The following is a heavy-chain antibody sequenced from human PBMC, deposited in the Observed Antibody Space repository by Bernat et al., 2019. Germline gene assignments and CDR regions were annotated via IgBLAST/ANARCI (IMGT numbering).Heavy chain of an antibody. CDR3: ARALDTAMVREPYMDV. D-gene: IGHD5-18*01. V-gene: IGHV3-11*05. J-gene: IGHJ6*03. Sequence: QVQLVESGGGLVKPGGSLRLSCAASGFTFSDYYMSWIRQAPGKGLEWVSYISSSSYTNYADSVKGRFTISRDNAKNSLYLQMNSLRAEDTAVYYCARALDTAMVREPYMDVWGKGTTVTVSS. CDR1: GFTFSDYY. CDR2: ISSSSYT.